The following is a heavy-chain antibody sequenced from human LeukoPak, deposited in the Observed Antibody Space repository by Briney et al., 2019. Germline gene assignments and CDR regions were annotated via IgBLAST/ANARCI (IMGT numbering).Heavy chain of an antibody. V-gene: IGHV3-7*01. CDR3: ARVPRDFWSGYYTLEGFDY. J-gene: IGHJ4*02. CDR1: GFTFSSYW. CDR2: IKQDGREY. Sequence: GGTLSLSCAASGFTFSSYWMIWVRQAPGKGLKWVANIKQDGREYYYVDSVKGLFTISRYNAKNSLYLQMNSLRAEDTAVYYCARVPRDFWSGYYTLEGFDYWGQGTLVTVSS. D-gene: IGHD3-3*01.